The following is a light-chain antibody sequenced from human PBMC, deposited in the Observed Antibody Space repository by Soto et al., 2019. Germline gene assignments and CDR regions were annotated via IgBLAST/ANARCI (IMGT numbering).Light chain of an antibody. CDR1: QSTSSW. Sequence: DIQMTQSPSTLSASVGDRVTITCRASQSTSSWLAWYQQKPGKAPKLLIYKASSLESGVPSRFSGSGSGTEFTLTISSLQPDDFATYYCQQYNSYPFVTFGQGTKVDIK. CDR3: QQYNSYPFVT. CDR2: KAS. V-gene: IGKV1-5*03. J-gene: IGKJ1*01.